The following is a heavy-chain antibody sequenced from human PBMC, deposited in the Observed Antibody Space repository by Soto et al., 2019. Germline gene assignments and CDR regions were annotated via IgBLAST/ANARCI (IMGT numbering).Heavy chain of an antibody. D-gene: IGHD3-3*01. V-gene: IGHV1-24*01. CDR2: FDPEDGET. CDR3: ATGVLEWQPPRGYYYYGMDV. J-gene: IGHJ6*02. Sequence: ASVKVSCKVSGYTLTELSMHWVRQAPGKGLEWMGGFDPEDGETIYAQKFQGRVTMTEDTSTDTAYMELSSLRSEDTAVYYCATGVLEWQPPRGYYYYGMDVWGQGTTVTVSS. CDR1: GYTLTELS.